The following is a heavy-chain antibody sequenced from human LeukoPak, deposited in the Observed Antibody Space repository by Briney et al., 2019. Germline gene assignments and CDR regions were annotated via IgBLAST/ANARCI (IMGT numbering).Heavy chain of an antibody. J-gene: IGHJ4*02. CDR1: GGSFSGYY. V-gene: IGHV4-34*01. CDR2: INHSGRT. Sequence: SETLSLTCAAYGGSFSGYYWNWIRQPPGKGLEWIGEINHSGRTKYNPSLKSRVTIPVDTPKNQLSLILSSVTAADTAVYYCARGQFQRDYWGQGTLVTVSS. CDR3: ARGQFQRDY. D-gene: IGHD5-24*01.